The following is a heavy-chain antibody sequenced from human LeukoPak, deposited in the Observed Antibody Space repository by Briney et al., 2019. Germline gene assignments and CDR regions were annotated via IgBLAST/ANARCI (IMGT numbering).Heavy chain of an antibody. Sequence: GSSVKVSCKASGGTFSSYAISWVRQAPGQGLEWMGGIIPIFGTASYAQKFQGRVTITADKSTSTAYMELSSLRSEDTAAYYCARETAYCGGGDCYAYFDYWGQGTLVTVSS. V-gene: IGHV1-69*06. CDR2: IIPIFGTA. J-gene: IGHJ4*02. D-gene: IGHD2-21*02. CDR3: ARETAYCGGGDCYAYFDY. CDR1: GGTFSSYA.